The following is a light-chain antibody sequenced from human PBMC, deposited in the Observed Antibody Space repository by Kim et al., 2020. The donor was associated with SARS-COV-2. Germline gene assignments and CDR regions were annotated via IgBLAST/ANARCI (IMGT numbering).Light chain of an antibody. CDR3: QVWDSSTYHWV. CDR1: NIGRKS. V-gene: IGLV3-21*04. J-gene: IGLJ3*02. Sequence: APGETARITCGGNNIGRKSVHWYQQKPGQAPVLVIYYGKDRPSGIPERFSGSNSGNTATLTISRVEAGDEADYYCQVWDSSTYHWVFGGGTQLTVL. CDR2: YGK.